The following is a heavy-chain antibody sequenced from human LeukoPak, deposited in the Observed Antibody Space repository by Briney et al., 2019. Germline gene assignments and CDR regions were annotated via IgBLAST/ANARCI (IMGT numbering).Heavy chain of an antibody. CDR3: ARGQYSSSRHTAMNYYYYMDV. J-gene: IGHJ6*03. CDR2: IIPIFGTA. Sequence: GASVKVSCKASGGTFSSYAISWVRQAPGQGLEWMGGIIPIFGTANYAQKFQGRVTVTSDESTSTAYMELSSLRSEDTAVYYCARGQYSSSRHTAMNYYYYMDVWGKGTTVTVSS. CDR1: GGTFSSYA. D-gene: IGHD6-6*01. V-gene: IGHV1-69*01.